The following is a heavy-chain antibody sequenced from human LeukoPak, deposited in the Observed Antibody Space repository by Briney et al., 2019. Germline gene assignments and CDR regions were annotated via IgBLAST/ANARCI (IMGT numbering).Heavy chain of an antibody. CDR1: GFTFSRYS. D-gene: IGHD3-10*01. J-gene: IGHJ4*02. V-gene: IGHV3-21*01. CDR3: ARDYYGSGSYYN. Sequence: GGSLRLSCAASGFTFSRYSMNWVRQAPGKGLEWVSSISSSSSYIYYADSVKGRFTISRDNAKNSLYLQMNSLRAEDTAVYYCARDYYGSGSYYNWGQGTLVTVSS. CDR2: ISSSSSYI.